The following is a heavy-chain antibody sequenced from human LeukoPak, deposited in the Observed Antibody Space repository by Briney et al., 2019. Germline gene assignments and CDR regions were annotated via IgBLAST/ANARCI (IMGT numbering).Heavy chain of an antibody. V-gene: IGHV6-1*01. CDR1: GDSVSSNSAA. Sequence: SQTLSLTCAISGDSVSSNSAAWNWIRQSPSRGLEWLGRTYYRSKWYNDYAVSVKSRITINPDTSKNQFSLQLNSVTPEDTAVYYCARDSSSFGFVSSYYYYGMDVWGQGTTVTVSS. J-gene: IGHJ6*02. CDR2: TYYRSKWYN. D-gene: IGHD6-13*01. CDR3: ARDSSSFGFVSSYYYYGMDV.